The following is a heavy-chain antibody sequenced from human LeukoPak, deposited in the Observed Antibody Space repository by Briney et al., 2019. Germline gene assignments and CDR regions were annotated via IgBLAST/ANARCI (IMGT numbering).Heavy chain of an antibody. Sequence: PSETLSLTCTVSGYSISSGYYWGWIRQPPGKGLEWIGSIYHSGSTYYNPSLKSRVTISVDTSKNQSSLKLSSVTAADTAVYYCARDPRKYYDFWSGYYWYFDLWGRGTLVTVSS. CDR2: IYHSGST. CDR3: ARDPRKYYDFWSGYYWYFDL. D-gene: IGHD3-3*01. V-gene: IGHV4-38-2*02. J-gene: IGHJ2*01. CDR1: GYSISSGYY.